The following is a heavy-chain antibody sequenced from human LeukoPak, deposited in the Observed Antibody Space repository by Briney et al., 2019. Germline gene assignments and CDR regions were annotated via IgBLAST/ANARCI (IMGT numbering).Heavy chain of an antibody. CDR2: IYHSGST. CDR3: ARGLYYYDSSGCAMDY. Sequence: SETLSLTCTVSGGSISSGGYYWSWIRQPPGKGLEWIGYIYHSGSTYYNPSLKSRVTISVDRSKNQFSLKLSSVTAADTAVYYCARGLYYYDSSGCAMDYWGQGTLVTVSS. V-gene: IGHV4-30-2*01. J-gene: IGHJ4*02. D-gene: IGHD3-22*01. CDR1: GGSISSGGYY.